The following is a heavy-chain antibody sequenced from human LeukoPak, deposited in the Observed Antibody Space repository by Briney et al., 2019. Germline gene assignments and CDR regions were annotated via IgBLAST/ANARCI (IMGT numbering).Heavy chain of an antibody. CDR3: ARDSSWVFEY. V-gene: IGHV3-7*05. Sequence: GGSLRLSCAASGFNFSWYWMSWVRQAPGQGLEWVASINEDGSEKYYVDSVKGRFTISRDNAKNSLYLQMNSLRAEDTAVYYCARDSSWVFEYWGQGTLVSVSS. CDR1: GFNFSWYW. J-gene: IGHJ4*02. D-gene: IGHD3-16*01. CDR2: INEDGSEK.